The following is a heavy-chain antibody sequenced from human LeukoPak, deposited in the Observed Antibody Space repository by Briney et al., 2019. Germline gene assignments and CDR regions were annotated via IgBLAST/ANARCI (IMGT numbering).Heavy chain of an antibody. V-gene: IGHV3-9*01. D-gene: IGHD6-13*01. CDR3: ARVAPSIAAAGSDY. CDR1: GFTFDDYA. Sequence: PGGSLRLSCAASGFTFDDYAMHWVRQPPGKGLEWVSGISWKSGRVAYADSVKGRFTISRDNAKNSLYLQMNSLRAEDTAVYYCARVAPSIAAAGSDYWGQGTLSPSPQ. CDR2: ISWKSGRV. J-gene: IGHJ4*02.